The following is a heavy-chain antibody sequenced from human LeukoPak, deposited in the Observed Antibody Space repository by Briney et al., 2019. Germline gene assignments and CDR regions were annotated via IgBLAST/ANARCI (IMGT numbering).Heavy chain of an antibody. D-gene: IGHD1-1*01. CDR2: IYYSGST. V-gene: IGHV4-59*01. Sequence: SETLSLTCTVSGGSISSYYWSWIRQPPGKGLEWIGYIYYSGSTNYNPSLKSRVTISVDTSKNQFSLKLSSVTAADTAVYYCARELRGLEPGRWFDPWGQGTLVTVSS. CDR3: ARELRGLEPGRWFDP. CDR1: GGSISSYY. J-gene: IGHJ5*02.